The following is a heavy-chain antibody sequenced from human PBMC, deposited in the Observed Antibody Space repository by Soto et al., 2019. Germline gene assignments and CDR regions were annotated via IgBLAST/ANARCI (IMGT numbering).Heavy chain of an antibody. CDR1: GYTFTSYY. Sequence: QVQLVQSGAEVKKPGASVKVSCKASGYTFTSYYMHWVRQAPGQGLEWMGIINPSGGSTSYAQKFQGIVTMTRDTSTSTVYMELSSLRSEDTAVYYCARRIDYGDRDYWYFALWGRGTLVIVSS. J-gene: IGHJ2*01. CDR3: ARRIDYGDRDYWYFAL. CDR2: INPSGGST. D-gene: IGHD4-17*01. V-gene: IGHV1-46*03.